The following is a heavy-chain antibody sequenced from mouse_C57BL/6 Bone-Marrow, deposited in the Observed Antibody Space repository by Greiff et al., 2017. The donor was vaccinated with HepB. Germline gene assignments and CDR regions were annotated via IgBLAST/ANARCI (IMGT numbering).Heavy chain of an antibody. D-gene: IGHD3-2*02. Sequence: QVQLQQSGAELARPGASVKLSCKASGYTFTSYGISWVKQRTGQGLEWIGEIYPRSGNTYYNEKFKGKATLTADKSSSTAYMELRSLTSEDSAVYFFPRSRDSSGYWAMVSWGQGPSVPVSS. CDR3: PRSRDSSGYWAMVS. J-gene: IGHJ4*01. CDR2: IYPRSGNT. V-gene: IGHV1-81*01. CDR1: GYTFTSYG.